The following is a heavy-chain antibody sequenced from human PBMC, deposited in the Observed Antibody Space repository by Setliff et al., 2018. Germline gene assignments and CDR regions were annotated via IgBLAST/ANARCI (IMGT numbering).Heavy chain of an antibody. CDR3: ARMGGFLYMDV. D-gene: IGHD3-3*01. Sequence: PSETLSLTCTVSGGSISSSSYYWGWIRQPPGKGLEWIGSIYYSGSTYYNPSLKSRVTISVDTSKNQFSLKLSSVTAADTAVYYCARMGGFLYMDVWGKGTTVTVSS. J-gene: IGHJ6*03. V-gene: IGHV4-39*07. CDR1: GGSISSSSYY. CDR2: IYYSGST.